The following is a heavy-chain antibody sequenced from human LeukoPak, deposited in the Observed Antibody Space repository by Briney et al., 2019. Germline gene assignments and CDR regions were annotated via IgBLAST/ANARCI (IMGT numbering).Heavy chain of an antibody. V-gene: IGHV3-23*01. CDR3: AKNIGGFDY. D-gene: IGHD2-15*01. J-gene: IGHJ4*02. Sequence: GGSLRLSCAASGFTFSNYAMSWVRQAPGKGLEWVSGISGSDGSTYYADSVKGRFIISRDNSKNTLYLQMNSLRAEDTAVYYCAKNIGGFDYWGQGTLVTVSS. CDR2: ISGSDGST. CDR1: GFTFSNYA.